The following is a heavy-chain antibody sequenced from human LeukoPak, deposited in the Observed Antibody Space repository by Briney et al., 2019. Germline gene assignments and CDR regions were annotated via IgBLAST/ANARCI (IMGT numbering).Heavy chain of an antibody. CDR1: GGSISSGGYY. D-gene: IGHD3-9*01. V-gene: IGHV4-31*03. J-gene: IGHJ4*02. CDR3: ARAPIDYDILTGYYDY. CDR2: IYYSGST. Sequence: TLSLTCTVSGGSISSGGYYWSWIRQHPGKGLEWIGYIYYSGSTYYNPSLKSRVTISVDTSKNQFSLKLSSVTAADTAVYYCARAPIDYDILTGYYDYWGQGTLVTVSS.